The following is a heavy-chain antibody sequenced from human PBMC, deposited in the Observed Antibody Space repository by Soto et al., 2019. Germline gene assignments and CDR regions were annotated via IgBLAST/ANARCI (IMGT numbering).Heavy chain of an antibody. J-gene: IGHJ5*02. V-gene: IGHV1-18*01. CDR3: ARKSSSSSWFDP. CDR2: ISTYNGNT. D-gene: IGHD6-6*01. CDR1: GYTFHTYS. Sequence: QVQLVQSGAEVKKPGASVKVSCKTSGYTFHTYSITWVRQAPGQGLEWMGWISTYNGNTNYAQNLQGRVTMTTDPSTSTAYRELRSLKSDDTAVYYCARKSSSSSWFDPWGQGTLVTVSS.